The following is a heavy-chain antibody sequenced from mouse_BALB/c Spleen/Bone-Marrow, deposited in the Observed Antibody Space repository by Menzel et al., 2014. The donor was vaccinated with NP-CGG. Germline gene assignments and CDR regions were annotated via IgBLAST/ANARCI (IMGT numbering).Heavy chain of an antibody. V-gene: IGHV14-3*02. CDR1: GFNIKDSY. J-gene: IGHJ3*01. Sequence: VQLQQSGAELVKPGASVKLSCTASGFNIKDSYIHWVKRRPEQGLEWIGRIDPANGNTNYDPKFQGKATITADTSSNTAYLHLNSLTSEDTAVYYCARSPGKVSYWGQGTLVTVSA. CDR3: ARSPGKVSY. CDR2: IDPANGNT. D-gene: IGHD1-3*01.